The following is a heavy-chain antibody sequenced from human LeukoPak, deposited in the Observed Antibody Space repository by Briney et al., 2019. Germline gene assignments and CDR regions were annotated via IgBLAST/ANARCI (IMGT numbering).Heavy chain of an antibody. CDR2: ISGSGGST. CDR3: AKGGIVVVTARDWFDP. J-gene: IGHJ5*02. CDR1: GFTFSSYA. V-gene: IGHV3-23*01. D-gene: IGHD2-21*02. Sequence: GGSLRLSCAASGFTFSSYAMSWVRQAPGKGLEWVSAISGSGGSTYYADSVKGRFTISRDNSKNTLYLQMNSLRAEDTAVYYCAKGGIVVVTARDWFDPWGQGTLVAVSS.